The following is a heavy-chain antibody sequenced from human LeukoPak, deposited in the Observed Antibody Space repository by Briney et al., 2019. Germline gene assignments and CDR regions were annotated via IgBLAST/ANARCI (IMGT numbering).Heavy chain of an antibody. CDR3: ARDFSSHWSLDH. CDR1: GFSFTKHG. D-gene: IGHD1-1*01. J-gene: IGHJ4*02. CDR2: ISDNGRRT. Sequence: GGSLRLSCAASGFSFTKHGMHWVRQAPGKGLEWVAFISDNGRRTYYTESVKGRFTISRDDSTNTLSLQVNSLRTEDTAVYYCARDFSSHWSLDHWGQGALVTVSS. V-gene: IGHV3-30*03.